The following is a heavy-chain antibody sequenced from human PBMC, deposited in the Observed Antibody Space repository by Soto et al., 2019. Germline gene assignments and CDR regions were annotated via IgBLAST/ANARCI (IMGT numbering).Heavy chain of an antibody. CDR2: TYYSGST. D-gene: IGHD2-15*01. CDR1: GSSISSGGYY. V-gene: IGHV4-31*03. Sequence: QVQLQESGPGLVKPSQTLSLTCTVSGSSISSGGYYWSWIRQHPGKGLEWIGCTYYSGSTYYNPSLKSRLSTSVDTSKNGFSLKLSSVTAADTAEYYCARLGFGGNPYYFDYWGQGILVTVSS. J-gene: IGHJ4*02. CDR3: ARLGFGGNPYYFDY.